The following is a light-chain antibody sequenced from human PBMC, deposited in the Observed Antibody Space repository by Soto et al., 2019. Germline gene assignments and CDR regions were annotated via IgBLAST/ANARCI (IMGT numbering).Light chain of an antibody. CDR2: GVK. V-gene: IGLV2-14*01. J-gene: IGLJ1*01. CDR1: GRDIGAYDY. CDR3: HSYTTSSSYV. Sequence: QSALTQPASMSGSPGQSITISCTGSGRDIGAYDYVSWYQQHPGKAPKLLIYGVKDRPSGVSHRFSASKSGFTASLTISGLQAEDEAYYYCHSYTTSSSYVFGAGTKLTVL.